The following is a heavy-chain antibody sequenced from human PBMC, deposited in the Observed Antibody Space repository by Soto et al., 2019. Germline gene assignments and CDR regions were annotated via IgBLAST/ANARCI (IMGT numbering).Heavy chain of an antibody. D-gene: IGHD1-1*01. J-gene: IGHJ3*02. Sequence: QVQLVQSGAEVKKPGASVKVSCKASGYTFTSYGISWVRQAPGQGLEWMGWISAYNGNTNYAQKLQGRVTMTTDTSTSTAYMERRSLRPDDTAVYYCARYETTGTSPPGAFDIWGQGTMVTVSS. CDR1: GYTFTSYG. CDR2: ISAYNGNT. CDR3: ARYETTGTSPPGAFDI. V-gene: IGHV1-18*01.